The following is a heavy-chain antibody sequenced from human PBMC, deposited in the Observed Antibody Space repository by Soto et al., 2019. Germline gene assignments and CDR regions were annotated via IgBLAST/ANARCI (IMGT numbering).Heavy chain of an antibody. CDR1: GGSISSGGYY. CDR3: ARVPPSPTLYCSGGSCGPFDP. Sequence: ASETLSLTCTVSGGSISSGGYYWSWIRQHPGKGLEWIGYIYYSGSTYYNPSLKSRVTISVDTSKNQFSLKLSSVTAADTAVYYCARVPPSPTLYCSGGSCGPFDPWGQGTLVTVSS. J-gene: IGHJ5*02. V-gene: IGHV4-31*03. CDR2: IYYSGST. D-gene: IGHD2-15*01.